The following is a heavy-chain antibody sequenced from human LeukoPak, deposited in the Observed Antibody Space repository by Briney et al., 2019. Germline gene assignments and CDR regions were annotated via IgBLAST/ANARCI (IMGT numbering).Heavy chain of an antibody. CDR3: ARELAY. V-gene: IGHV3-30-3*01. J-gene: IGHJ4*02. CDR1: GFTFSSYA. Sequence: GGSLRLSCAASGFTFSSYAMHWVRQAPGKGLEWVAVISYDGSNKYYADSVKGRFTISRDNSKNTLYLQMNSLRAEDTAVYYCARELAYWGQGTLVTVSS. CDR2: ISYDGSNK.